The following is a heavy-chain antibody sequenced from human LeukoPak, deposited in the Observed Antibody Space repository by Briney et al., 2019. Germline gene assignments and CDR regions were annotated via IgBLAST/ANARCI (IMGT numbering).Heavy chain of an antibody. Sequence: PGRSLRLSCAASGFTFSSYGMHWVRQAPGKRLEWVAVIWYDGSNKYYADSVKGRFTISRDNSKNTLYLQMNSLRAEDTAVYYCAKPRGYSYGPFDYWGQGTLVTVSS. CDR1: GFTFSSYG. CDR3: AKPRGYSYGPFDY. D-gene: IGHD5-18*01. J-gene: IGHJ4*02. CDR2: IWYDGSNK. V-gene: IGHV3-33*06.